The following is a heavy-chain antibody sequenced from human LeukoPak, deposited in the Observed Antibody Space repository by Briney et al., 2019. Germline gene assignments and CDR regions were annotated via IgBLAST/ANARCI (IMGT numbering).Heavy chain of an antibody. CDR3: VKERNYDILTGYYHDAFDI. CDR1: GFTFSSYA. J-gene: IGHJ3*02. Sequence: GGSLRLSCAASGFTFSSYAMHWVRQAPGKGLEYVSAISSNGGSTYYADSVKGRFTISRDNSKNTLYLQMSSLRAEDTAVYYCVKERNYDILTGYYHDAFDIWGQGTMVTVSS. D-gene: IGHD3-9*01. V-gene: IGHV3-64D*06. CDR2: ISSNGGST.